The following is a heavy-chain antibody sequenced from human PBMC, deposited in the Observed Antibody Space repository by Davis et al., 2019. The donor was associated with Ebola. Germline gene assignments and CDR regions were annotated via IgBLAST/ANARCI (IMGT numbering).Heavy chain of an antibody. CDR3: AREDIVVVTSVYYYYGIDV. J-gene: IGHJ6*04. Sequence: GESLKISCAASGFTVSSNYMSWVRQAPGKGLEWVSVIYSGGSTYYADSVKGRFTISRDNSKNTLYLQMNSLRAEDTAVYYCAREDIVVVTSVYYYYGIDVWGKGTTVTVSS. V-gene: IGHV3-53*01. CDR1: GFTVSSNY. D-gene: IGHD2-21*02. CDR2: IYSGGST.